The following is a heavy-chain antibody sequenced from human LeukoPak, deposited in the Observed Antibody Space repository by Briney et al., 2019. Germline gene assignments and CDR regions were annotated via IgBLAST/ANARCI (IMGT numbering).Heavy chain of an antibody. D-gene: IGHD6-19*01. CDR1: GGSFSGYY. CDR3: ARGVIAVADTRASDI. V-gene: IGHV4-34*01. Sequence: LETLSLTCAVYGGSFSGYYWSWIRQPPGKGLEWIGEINHSGSTNYNPSLKSRVTISVDTSKNQFSLKLSSVTAADTAVYYCARGVIAVADTRASDIWGQGTMVTVSS. J-gene: IGHJ3*02. CDR2: INHSGST.